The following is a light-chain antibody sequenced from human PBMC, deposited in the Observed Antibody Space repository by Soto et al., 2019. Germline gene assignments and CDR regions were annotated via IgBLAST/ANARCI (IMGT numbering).Light chain of an antibody. J-gene: IGKJ2*01. CDR2: GAS. CDR1: QSVGSN. V-gene: IGKV3-15*01. Sequence: EIVMTQSPSTLSVSPGERVTISCRASQSVGSNLAWYQQNPGQAPRLLLYGASTRATGIPVRFSGSGSGTEFTLTISSLQSEDFALYYWQQYNNWPPYTFGHGNNLEIK. CDR3: QQYNNWPPYT.